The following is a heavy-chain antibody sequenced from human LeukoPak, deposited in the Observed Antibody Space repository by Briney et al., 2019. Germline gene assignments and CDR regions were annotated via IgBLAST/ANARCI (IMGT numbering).Heavy chain of an antibody. CDR2: FNPEDAET. J-gene: IGHJ4*02. CDR3: ATDVTGTAAFDS. CDR1: GYTLTELT. D-gene: IGHD1-1*01. Sequence: GASVKVSCKVSGYTLTELTMHWVRQAPGKGLEWMGGFNPEDAETIYAQKFQGRLTMTEDTSTDTAYMELSSLRSEDTAVYYCATDVTGTAAFDSWGQGTLVTVSS. V-gene: IGHV1-24*01.